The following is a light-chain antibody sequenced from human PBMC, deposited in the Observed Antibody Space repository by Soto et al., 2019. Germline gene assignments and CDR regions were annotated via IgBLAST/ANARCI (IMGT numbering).Light chain of an antibody. CDR1: QSVSSY. CDR2: GAS. CDR3: QQYGSSPWT. V-gene: IGKV3-20*01. Sequence: EIVLTQSPATLSLSPGERATLSCRASQSVSSYLAWYQQKPGQAPRLLIYGASNRATGIPDRFSGSGSGTDFTLTICRLEPEDFAVYYCQQYGSSPWTFGQGTKVDIK. J-gene: IGKJ1*01.